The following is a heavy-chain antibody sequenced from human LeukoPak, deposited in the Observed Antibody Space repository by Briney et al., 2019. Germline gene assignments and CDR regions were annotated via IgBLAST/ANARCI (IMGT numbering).Heavy chain of an antibody. J-gene: IGHJ3*02. CDR3: ARHGTYCSSTSCYSDAFDI. CDR2: IYYSGST. CDR1: GGSISSSSYY. Sequence: PSETLSLTCTVPGGSISSSSYYWGWIRQPPGKGLEWIGNIYYSGSTYYNPSLESRVTISVDTSKNQFSLRLSSVTASDTAVYYCARHGTYCSSTSCYSDAFDIWGQGTMVTVSS. D-gene: IGHD2-2*01. V-gene: IGHV4-39*01.